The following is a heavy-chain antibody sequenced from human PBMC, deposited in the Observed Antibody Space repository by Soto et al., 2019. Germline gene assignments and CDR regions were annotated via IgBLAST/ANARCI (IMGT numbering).Heavy chain of an antibody. CDR1: GFSLSTSGVG. Sequence: QITLKESGPTLVRPTQTLTPTCAFSGFSLSTSGVGVGWIRQPPGKALEWLAVIYWDGSKHYSPSLRSRLTITKDTSKNQVVLTMTNMDPMDTGTYYWEHKGPEDWPLDYWGQGTLVTVSS. CDR2: IYWDGSK. D-gene: IGHD3-9*01. CDR3: EHKGPEDWPLDY. J-gene: IGHJ4*02. V-gene: IGHV2-5*02.